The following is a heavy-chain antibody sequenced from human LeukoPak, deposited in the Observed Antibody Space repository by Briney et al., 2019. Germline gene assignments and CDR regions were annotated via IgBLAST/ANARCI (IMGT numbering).Heavy chain of an antibody. CDR2: IIPIFGTA. V-gene: IGHV1-69*13. J-gene: IGHJ3*02. D-gene: IGHD3-22*01. CDR1: GGTFSSYA. Sequence: SVKVSCKASGGTFSSYAISWVRQAPGQGLEWMGGIIPIFGTANYAQKFQGRATITADESTSTAYMELSSLRSEDTAVYYCARDLLRLGDSSGYYYDAFDIWGQGTMVTVSS. CDR3: ARDLLRLGDSSGYYYDAFDI.